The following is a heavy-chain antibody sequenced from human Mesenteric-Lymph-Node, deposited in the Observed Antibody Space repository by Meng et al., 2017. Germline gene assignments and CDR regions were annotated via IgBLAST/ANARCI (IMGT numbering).Heavy chain of an antibody. CDR1: GYTFTSYA. CDR2: INTNTGNP. Sequence: ASVKVSCKASGYTFTSYAMNWVRQAPGQGLEWMGWINTNTGNPTYAQGFTGRFVSSLDTSVSTAYLQISSLKAEDTAVYYCAREYYCSGGSCYHDRTTNYYYYGMDVWGQGTTVTVSS. D-gene: IGHD2-15*01. V-gene: IGHV7-4-1*02. J-gene: IGHJ6*02. CDR3: AREYYCSGGSCYHDRTTNYYYYGMDV.